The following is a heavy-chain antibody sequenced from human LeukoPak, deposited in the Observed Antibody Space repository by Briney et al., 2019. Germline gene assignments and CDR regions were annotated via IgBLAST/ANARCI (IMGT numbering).Heavy chain of an antibody. CDR2: INPNSGGT. D-gene: IGHD5-12*01. CDR1: GYTFTSFD. CDR3: ARDQNIVATMDPGYGMDV. J-gene: IGHJ6*02. V-gene: IGHV1-2*06. Sequence: ASVTVSCKASGYTFTSFDINWVRQATGQGLEWMGRINPNSGGTNYAQKFQGRVTMTRDTSISTAYMELSRLRSDDTAVYYCARDQNIVATMDPGYGMDVWGQGTTVIVSS.